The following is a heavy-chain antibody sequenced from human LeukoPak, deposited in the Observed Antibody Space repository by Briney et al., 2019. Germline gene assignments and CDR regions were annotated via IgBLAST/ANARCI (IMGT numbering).Heavy chain of an antibody. J-gene: IGHJ3*02. Sequence: GGSLRLSCAASGFTFSSYAMSWVRQAPGKGLEWVSAISGSGGSTYYADSVKGRFTISRDNSKNTLYLQMNSLRAEDTAVYYCAKDLDIVVVPAAPDAFDIWGQGTIVTVSS. D-gene: IGHD2-2*03. CDR1: GFTFSSYA. CDR2: ISGSGGST. V-gene: IGHV3-23*01. CDR3: AKDLDIVVVPAAPDAFDI.